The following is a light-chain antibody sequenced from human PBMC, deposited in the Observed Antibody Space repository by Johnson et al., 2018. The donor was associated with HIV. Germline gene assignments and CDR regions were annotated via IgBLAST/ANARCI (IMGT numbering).Light chain of an antibody. CDR2: ENN. CDR3: AAWDDSLNGLV. CDR1: SSNIGNNY. J-gene: IGLJ1*01. V-gene: IGLV1-51*02. Sequence: QPVLTQPPSVSAAPGQKVTISCSGSSSNIGNNYVSWYQQLPGTAPKLLIYENNKRPSGIPDRFSGSKSGTSASLAISGLQSEDEADYYCAAWDDSLNGLVFGTGTKVTVL.